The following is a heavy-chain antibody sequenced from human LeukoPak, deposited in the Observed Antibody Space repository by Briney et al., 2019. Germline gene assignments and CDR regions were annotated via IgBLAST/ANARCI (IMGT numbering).Heavy chain of an antibody. D-gene: IGHD1-7*01. J-gene: IGHJ4*02. Sequence: ASVKVSCKVSGYTLTELSMHWVRQAPGKGLEWMGGFDPEDGETIYAQKFQGRVTITTDESTSTAYMELSSLRSEDTAVYYCARQHDNWNYFWDYWGQGTLVTVSS. V-gene: IGHV1-24*01. CDR3: ARQHDNWNYFWDY. CDR2: FDPEDGET. CDR1: GYTLTELS.